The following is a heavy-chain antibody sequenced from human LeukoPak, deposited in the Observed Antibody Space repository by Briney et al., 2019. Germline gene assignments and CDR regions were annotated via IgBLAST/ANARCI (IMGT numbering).Heavy chain of an antibody. CDR1: GFTFSSFG. J-gene: IGHJ4*02. V-gene: IGHV3-33*01. Sequence: PGGSLRLSCAASGFTFSSFGMHWVRQAPGKGLEWVAIIWYDGSYKYYADSVKGRFTISRDNSKNTLDLQMNSLRAEDTAVYYCARDYGSGIDYWGQGTLVTVSS. CDR2: IWYDGSYK. CDR3: ARDYGSGIDY. D-gene: IGHD3-10*01.